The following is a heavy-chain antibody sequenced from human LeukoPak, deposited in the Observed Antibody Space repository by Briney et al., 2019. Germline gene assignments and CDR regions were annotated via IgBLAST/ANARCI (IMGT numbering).Heavy chain of an antibody. D-gene: IGHD2-2*01. V-gene: IGHV3-13*01. CDR1: GFTFSNYD. CDR2: FHTAGDT. CDR3: ARGSCSSRSCYKRVNGLDV. J-gene: IGHJ6*02. Sequence: GGSLRLSCAPSGFTFSNYDMHWVRQATGKGLEWVSAFHTAGDTHYSGSVKGRFATSRENAKNSFYLQMNNLRAGDTAVYYCARGSCSSRSCYKRVNGLDVWGQGTPVTVSS.